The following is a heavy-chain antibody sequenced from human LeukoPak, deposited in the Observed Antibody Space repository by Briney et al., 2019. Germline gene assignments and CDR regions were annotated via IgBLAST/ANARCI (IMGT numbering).Heavy chain of an antibody. Sequence: ASVKVSCKASGYTFTSYDINWVRQATGQGLEWMGWMNSNSGNTGYAQKFQGRVTMTRNTSISTAYMELSSLRSEDTAVYYCAWGKYSYGTAYYYYYYMDVWGKGTTVTVSS. CDR1: GYTFTSYD. CDR3: AWGKYSYGTAYYYYYYMDV. V-gene: IGHV1-8*01. J-gene: IGHJ6*03. D-gene: IGHD5-18*01. CDR2: MNSNSGNT.